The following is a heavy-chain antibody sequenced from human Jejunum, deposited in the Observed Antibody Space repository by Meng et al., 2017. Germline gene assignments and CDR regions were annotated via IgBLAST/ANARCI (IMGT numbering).Heavy chain of an antibody. CDR2: IYYSGST. Sequence: QVQLQEAGPVLVGPSETLYLTCTVSGGCVSSGNYYWSWIRQPPGKGLEWIGYIYYSGSTNYNPSLKSRVTISVDTSKNQFSLKLSSVSAADTAVYYCARGGFFEAAAANLIDSWGQGTLVTVSS. J-gene: IGHJ4*02. V-gene: IGHV4-61*01. D-gene: IGHD6-13*01. CDR3: ARGGFFEAAAANLIDS. CDR1: GGCVSSGNYY.